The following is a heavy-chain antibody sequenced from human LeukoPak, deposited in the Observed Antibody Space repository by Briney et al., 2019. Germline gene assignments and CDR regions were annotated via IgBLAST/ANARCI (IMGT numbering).Heavy chain of an antibody. Sequence: SETLSLTCTVSSGFITTYYWTWIRQSPGKGLEWIGYNYYSGTTKYNPSLKSRATISVDTSKNQFSLNLRSLTPADTAVYYCAREVDSRFDAWGQGVLVSVSS. J-gene: IGHJ5*02. CDR1: SGFITTYY. CDR3: AREVDSRFDA. CDR2: NYYSGTT. D-gene: IGHD3-22*01. V-gene: IGHV4-59*01.